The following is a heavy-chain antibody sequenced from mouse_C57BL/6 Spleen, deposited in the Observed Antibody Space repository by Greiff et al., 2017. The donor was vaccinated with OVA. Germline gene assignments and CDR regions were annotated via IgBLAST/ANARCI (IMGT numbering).Heavy chain of an antibody. J-gene: IGHJ2*01. CDR1: GFTFSDYY. D-gene: IGHD3-2*01. Sequence: EVKLVESEGGLVQPGSSMKLSCTASGFTFSDYYMAWVRQVPEKGLEWVANINYDGSSTYYLDSLKSRFIISRDNAKNILYLQMSRLKSEDTATYYGARESRQRSVYFDYWGQGTTLTVSS. CDR3: ARESRQRSVYFDY. CDR2: INYDGSST. V-gene: IGHV5-16*01.